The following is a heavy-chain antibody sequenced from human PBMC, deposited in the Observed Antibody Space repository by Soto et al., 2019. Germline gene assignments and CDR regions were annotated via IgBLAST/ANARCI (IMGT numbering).Heavy chain of an antibody. D-gene: IGHD3-3*01. CDR2: INHSGST. J-gene: IGHJ5*02. V-gene: IGHV4-34*01. CDR3: ARGWAYDFWSGAKNWFDP. CDR1: GGSFSGYY. Sequence: QVQLQQWGAGLLKPSETLSLTCAVYGGSFSGYYWSWIRQPPGKGLEWIGEINHSGSTNYNPSLKSRVTISVDTSKNQFSLKLSSVTAADTAVYYCARGWAYDFWSGAKNWFDPWGQGTLVTVSS.